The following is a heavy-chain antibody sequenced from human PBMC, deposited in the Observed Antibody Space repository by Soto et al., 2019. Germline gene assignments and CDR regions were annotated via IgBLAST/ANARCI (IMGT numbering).Heavy chain of an antibody. CDR2: IIPISGTA. J-gene: IGHJ6*02. Sequence: QVQLVQSGAEVKKPGSSVKVSCKASGGTFSSYAISWVRQAPGQGLEWMGGIIPISGTAKYAKKFQGRVTITADESTSTAYMELSSLRSEDTAVYYCARSQGSSTSLEIYYYYYYGMDVWGQGTTVTVSS. D-gene: IGHD2-2*01. V-gene: IGHV1-69*01. CDR1: GGTFSSYA. CDR3: ARSQGSSTSLEIYYYYYYGMDV.